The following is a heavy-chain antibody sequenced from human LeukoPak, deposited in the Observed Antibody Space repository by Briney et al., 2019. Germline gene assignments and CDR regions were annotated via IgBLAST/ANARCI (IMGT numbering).Heavy chain of an antibody. J-gene: IGHJ3*01. V-gene: IGHV3-7*01. CDR3: ARSNPNRNALDL. CDR1: GFTLNSYL. Sequence: PGGSLRLSCAASGFTLNSYLMSWVRQAPGRGLEWVANINKDGSEESYLDSVTGRFTVSRDNGKNSLFLQMNSLGGEDTAVYYCARSNPNRNALDLWGQGTVVTISS. D-gene: IGHD1-14*01. CDR2: INKDGSEE.